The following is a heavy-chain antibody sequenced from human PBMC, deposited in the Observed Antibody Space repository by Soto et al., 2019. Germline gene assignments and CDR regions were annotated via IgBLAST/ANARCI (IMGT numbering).Heavy chain of an antibody. Sequence: QVQLQQWGAGLLKPSETLSLTCAVYGGSFSGYYWSWIRQPPGKGLEWIGEINHSGSTNYNPSLKSRVTISVDTSKNPFSLKLSSVTAADTAVYYCARGTPRIAAAGSYYFDYWGQGTLVTVSS. CDR1: GGSFSGYY. D-gene: IGHD6-13*01. CDR2: INHSGST. V-gene: IGHV4-34*01. CDR3: ARGTPRIAAAGSYYFDY. J-gene: IGHJ4*02.